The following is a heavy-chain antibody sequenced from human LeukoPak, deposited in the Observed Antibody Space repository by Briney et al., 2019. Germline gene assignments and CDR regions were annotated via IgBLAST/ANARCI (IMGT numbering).Heavy chain of an antibody. V-gene: IGHV3-11*01. Sequence: GGSLRLSCAASRFTFNSYAMSWIRQAPGKGLEWVSYISSSGSTLYYADSVKGRITISRDSAKNSLYLQMNSLRAEDTAVYYCARRRYNWNAIDYWGQGTLVTVSS. D-gene: IGHD1-20*01. J-gene: IGHJ4*02. CDR2: ISSSGSTL. CDR3: ARRRYNWNAIDY. CDR1: RFTFNSYA.